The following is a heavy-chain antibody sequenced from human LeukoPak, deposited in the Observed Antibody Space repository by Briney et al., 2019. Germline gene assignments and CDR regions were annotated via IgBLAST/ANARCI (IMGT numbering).Heavy chain of an antibody. CDR2: IKQDGSEK. D-gene: IGHD3-16*01. Sequence: PGGSLRLSCAASGFTFSSYWMSWVRQAPGKGLEWVANIKQDGSEKYYVDSVKGRFTISRDNAKNSLYLQMNSLRAEDTAVYYCARDGYDYVWGSYRPYYYYMDVWGKGTTVTVSS. CDR3: ARDGYDYVWGSYRPYYYYMDV. V-gene: IGHV3-7*01. CDR1: GFTFSSYW. J-gene: IGHJ6*03.